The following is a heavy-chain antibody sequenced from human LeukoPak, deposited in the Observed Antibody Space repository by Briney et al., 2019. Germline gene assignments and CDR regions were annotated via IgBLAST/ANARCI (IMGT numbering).Heavy chain of an antibody. CDR1: GFTFSSYS. CDR2: ISSSSYI. D-gene: IGHD3-9*01. J-gene: IGHJ4*02. V-gene: IGHV3-21*01. Sequence: PGGSLRLSCAASGFTFSSYSMNWVRQAPGKGLEWVSSISSSSYIYYADSVKGRFTISRDNAKNSLYLQMNSLRAEDTAVYYCARDFRYSERDYWGQGTLVTVSS. CDR3: ARDFRYSERDY.